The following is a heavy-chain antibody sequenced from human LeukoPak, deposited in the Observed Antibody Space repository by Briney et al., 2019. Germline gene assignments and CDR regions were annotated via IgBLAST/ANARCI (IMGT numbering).Heavy chain of an antibody. CDR3: ARDQGMATIYYGMDV. Sequence: ASVKVSCKASGYTFTSYYMHWVRQAPGQGLEWMGIINPSGGSTSYAQKFQGRATMTRDTSTSTVYMELSSLRSEDTAVYYCARDQGMATIYYGMDVWGQGTTVTVSS. CDR2: INPSGGST. V-gene: IGHV1-46*01. D-gene: IGHD5-24*01. CDR1: GYTFTSYY. J-gene: IGHJ6*02.